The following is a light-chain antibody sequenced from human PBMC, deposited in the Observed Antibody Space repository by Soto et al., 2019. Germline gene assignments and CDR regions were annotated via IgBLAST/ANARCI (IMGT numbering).Light chain of an antibody. CDR2: GAS. CDR3: QHYNNWPPLT. V-gene: IGKV3-15*01. J-gene: IGKJ4*01. Sequence: EIVMTQSPATLSVSPGERATLSSRASQSVSSNLAWYQQKPGQAPRLRMYGASTRATGIPARFSGSGSGTEFTLTISSLQSEDFAVYYCQHYNNWPPLTFGGGTKVEIK. CDR1: QSVSSN.